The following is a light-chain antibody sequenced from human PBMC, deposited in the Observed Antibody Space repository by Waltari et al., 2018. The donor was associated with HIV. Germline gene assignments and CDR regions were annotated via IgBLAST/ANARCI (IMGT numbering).Light chain of an antibody. CDR1: SSDVGDYDY. V-gene: IGLV2-14*01. J-gene: IGLJ3*02. CDR3: ASFTSNTWV. CDR2: EVT. Sequence: HSALTQPASVSGPHGQSITISCAGTSSDVGDYDYVSWYHHPPGHPPKLVIYEVTIRPLGLSERFSGSKSGNTASLTISYLLTEDEGFYYCASFTSNTWVFGGGTEVTVL.